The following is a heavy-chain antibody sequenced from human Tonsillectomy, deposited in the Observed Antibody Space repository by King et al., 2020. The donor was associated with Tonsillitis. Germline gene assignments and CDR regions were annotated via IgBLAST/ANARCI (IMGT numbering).Heavy chain of an antibody. CDR2: IYFTGNT. CDR1: SASINNYY. CDR3: ARGPTYGDYND. D-gene: IGHD4-17*01. V-gene: IGHV4-59*01. J-gene: IGHJ4*02. Sequence: VQLQESGPGLVMPSETLSLTCTVSSASINNYYWSWIRQPPGKGLEWIGYIYFTGNTNYNPSLRSRVTISIDTSQTRFSLKIDSVTADDTAVYYCARGPTYGDYNDWGQGTLVTVSS.